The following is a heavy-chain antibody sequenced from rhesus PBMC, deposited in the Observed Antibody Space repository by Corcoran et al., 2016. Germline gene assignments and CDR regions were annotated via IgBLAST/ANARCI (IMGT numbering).Heavy chain of an antibody. D-gene: IGHD3-34*01. CDR3: ARGGWGDYYGLDS. V-gene: IGHV4-122*02. CDR1: GYSISGYY. Sequence: QVQLQESGPGLVKPSETLSLTCAVSGYSISGYYWSWIRQAPGKGLEWIGYITYSGSTSYNPPLKSRVPISRDTSKNQFSLKLSSVTAADTAVYYCARGGWGDYYGLDSWGQGVVVTVSS. J-gene: IGHJ6*01. CDR2: ITYSGST.